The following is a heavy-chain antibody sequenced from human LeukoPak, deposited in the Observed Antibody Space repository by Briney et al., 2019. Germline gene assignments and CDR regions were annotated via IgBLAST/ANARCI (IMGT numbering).Heavy chain of an antibody. Sequence: GGSLRLSCAASGFTVSNNYMTWVRQAPGKGLEWVSLIYSGGSTYYADSVKGRFTISRDNSKNTVYLQMNSLRAEDTAVYYCARGNHYDSSGYWGQGTLVTVSP. CDR2: IYSGGST. V-gene: IGHV3-66*01. J-gene: IGHJ4*02. CDR1: GFTVSNNY. CDR3: ARGNHYDSSGY. D-gene: IGHD3-22*01.